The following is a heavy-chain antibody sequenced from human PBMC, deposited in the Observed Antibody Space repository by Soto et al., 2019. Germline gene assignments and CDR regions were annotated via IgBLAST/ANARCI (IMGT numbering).Heavy chain of an antibody. D-gene: IGHD6-19*01. CDR1: GFTFSDYY. Sequence: PGGSLRLSCAASGFTFSDYYMSWIRQAPGKGLEWVSYISSSGSTIYYADSVKGRFTISRDNAKNSLYLQMNSLRAEDTAVYYCARDRARIAVYRSLYGMDVWGQGTTVTVSS. CDR2: ISSSGSTI. J-gene: IGHJ6*02. V-gene: IGHV3-11*01. CDR3: ARDRARIAVYRSLYGMDV.